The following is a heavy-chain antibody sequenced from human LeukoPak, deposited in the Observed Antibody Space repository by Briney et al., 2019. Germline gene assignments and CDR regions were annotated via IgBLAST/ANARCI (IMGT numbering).Heavy chain of an antibody. D-gene: IGHD3-3*01. Sequence: GESLRISCKGSGYTFSSYWIGWVRQMPGKGLGWMGIIYPGDSDTRYSPSFQGQVTISVDTSIGTAYLQWSSLKASDTAIYYCARQNDFRLDYWGQGTLVTVSS. J-gene: IGHJ4*02. CDR1: GYTFSSYW. CDR2: IYPGDSDT. V-gene: IGHV5-51*01. CDR3: ARQNDFRLDY.